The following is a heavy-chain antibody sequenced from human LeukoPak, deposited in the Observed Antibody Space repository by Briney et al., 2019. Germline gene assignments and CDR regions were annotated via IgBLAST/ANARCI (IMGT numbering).Heavy chain of an antibody. V-gene: IGHV3-15*01. D-gene: IGHD4-17*01. Sequence: GGSLRLSCVGSEFTFTTALMYWVRQAPGKGLEWVGRIKSKTDGGAKEYAAPVKGRFTISRDDSKDTLYLQMNSLKSEDTAVYYCSTDLSTADLVWGKGTTVTVSS. CDR2: IKSKTDGGAK. CDR3: STDLSTADLV. CDR1: EFTFTTAL. J-gene: IGHJ6*04.